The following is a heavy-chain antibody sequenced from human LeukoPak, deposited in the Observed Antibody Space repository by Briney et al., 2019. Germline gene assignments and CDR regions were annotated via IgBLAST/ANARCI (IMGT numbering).Heavy chain of an antibody. D-gene: IGHD6-13*01. V-gene: IGHV3-23*01. J-gene: IGHJ4*02. CDR3: AKDLLGVAAGNY. Sequence: GGTLRLSCAASGFTFSSHGMSWVRQGPGKGLEWVSGISGSGGDTYYADSVKGRFTISRDNSKSTLYLQMNSLRAEDTAVYSCAKDLLGVAAGNYWGQGTLVTVSS. CDR1: GFTFSSHG. CDR2: ISGSGGDT.